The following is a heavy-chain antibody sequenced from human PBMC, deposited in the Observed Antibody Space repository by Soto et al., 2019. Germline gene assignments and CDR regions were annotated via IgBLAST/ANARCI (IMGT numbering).Heavy chain of an antibody. J-gene: IGHJ5*02. V-gene: IGHV4-39*01. CDR3: ATSNWFDP. Sequence: SETLSLTCTVSGGSVSSSSYSWGWIRQSPGKGLEWIGTIYYSENTYYNPSLLSRVTISVDTSKNQFSLKLSSVTAADTAVYYCATSNWFDPWGQGTLVTVSS. CDR2: IYYSENT. CDR1: GGSVSSSSYS.